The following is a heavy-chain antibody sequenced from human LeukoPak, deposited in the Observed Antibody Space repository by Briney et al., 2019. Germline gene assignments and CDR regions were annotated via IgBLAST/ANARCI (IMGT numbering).Heavy chain of an antibody. CDR2: IYYSGST. D-gene: IGHD3-3*01. Sequence: PSETLSLTCAVYGGSFSGYYWSWIRQPPGKGLEWIGSIYYSGSTYYNPSLKSRVTISVDTSKNQFSLKLSSVTAADTAVYYCARHGTRLEWPQHLFDYWGQGTLVTVSS. CDR3: ARHGTRLEWPQHLFDY. CDR1: GGSFSGYY. J-gene: IGHJ4*02. V-gene: IGHV4-34*01.